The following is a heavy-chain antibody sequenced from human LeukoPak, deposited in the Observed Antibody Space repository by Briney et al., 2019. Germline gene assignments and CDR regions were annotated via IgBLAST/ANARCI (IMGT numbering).Heavy chain of an antibody. D-gene: IGHD4-17*01. CDR1: GFTFSDYG. J-gene: IGHJ4*02. V-gene: IGHV3-30*18. Sequence: GGSLRLSCAVSGFTFSDYGMHWVRQAPGKGLEWVAVASYDTTNRYYADSVKGRFTISRDNYKNTLDLEMNSLRPEDTAVYYCTKGSYRTTVSYFDFWGQGTLVTVSS. CDR2: ASYDTTNR. CDR3: TKGSYRTTVSYFDF.